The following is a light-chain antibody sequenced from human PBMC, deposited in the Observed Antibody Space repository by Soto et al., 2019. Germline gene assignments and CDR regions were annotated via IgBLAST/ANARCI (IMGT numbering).Light chain of an antibody. CDR2: GGS. CDR3: QQSYRTPHT. Sequence: DIVLTQSPGTLSLSPGERATLSCRASQSVSSNHLAWYQQKPGQAPRLLIYGGSSRATGIPVRFSGSGSETDFTLTISSLQPEDFATYYCQQSYRTPHTFGQGTKLETK. J-gene: IGKJ2*01. CDR1: QSVSSNH. V-gene: IGKV3-20*01.